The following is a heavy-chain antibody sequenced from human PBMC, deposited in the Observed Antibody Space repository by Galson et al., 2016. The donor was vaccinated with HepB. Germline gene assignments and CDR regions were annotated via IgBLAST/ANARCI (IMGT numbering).Heavy chain of an antibody. CDR1: RFTFGSYA. J-gene: IGHJ3*02. Sequence: SLRLSCAVSRFTFGSYAMSWVRQAPGKGLQSVSSISDNAGSTYYADSVQGRFTISRDNSKNTLYLQMNSLRAEDTAVYYCAKDKTELRYFDWQSFGAFHMWGQGTMVTVSS. CDR3: AKDKTELRYFDWQSFGAFHM. D-gene: IGHD3-9*01. V-gene: IGHV3-23*01. CDR2: ISDNAGST.